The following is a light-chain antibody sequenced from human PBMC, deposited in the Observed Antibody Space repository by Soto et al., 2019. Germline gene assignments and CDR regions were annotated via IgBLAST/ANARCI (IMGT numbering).Light chain of an antibody. CDR2: RIS. CDR3: MQGSHWPRT. CDR1: QSLVFSDGNTY. Sequence: EVVLTQSPLSLPVTLGQPASISCRSSQSLVFSDGNTYLSGYQQRPGQSPRRLIYRISNRDSGVPDRFGGSGSGTDFTLEISRVEAEDVGVYFCMQGSHWPRTFGQGTKVDSK. J-gene: IGKJ1*01. V-gene: IGKV2-30*01.